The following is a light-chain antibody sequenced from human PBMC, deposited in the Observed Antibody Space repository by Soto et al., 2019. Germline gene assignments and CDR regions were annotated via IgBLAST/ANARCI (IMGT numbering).Light chain of an antibody. J-gene: IGKJ1*01. CDR1: QSASSY. V-gene: IGKV3-11*01. Sequence: EIMLTQSPATVSLSTGERATHSCRACQSASSYLAWYQQKPGQAPRLLIYDASNRATGIPARFSGSGSGTDFTLTISSLEPEDFAVYYCQQRSNWPPEWTFGQGTKVDI. CDR2: DAS. CDR3: QQRSNWPPEWT.